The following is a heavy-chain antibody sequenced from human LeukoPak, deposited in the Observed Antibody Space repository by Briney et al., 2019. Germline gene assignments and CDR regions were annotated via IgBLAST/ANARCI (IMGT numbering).Heavy chain of an antibody. CDR3: ARARTLMIVVVLAPTRYYYMDV. V-gene: IGHV1-2*02. J-gene: IGHJ6*03. D-gene: IGHD2-2*01. CDR1: GYTFTGYY. CDR2: INPNSGGT. Sequence: ASVKVSCKASGYTFTGYYMHWVRQAPGQGLEWMGWINPNSGGTNYAQKFQGRVTMTRDTSISTAYMELSRLRSDDTAVYYCARARTLMIVVVLAPTRYYYMDVWGKGTTVTVSS.